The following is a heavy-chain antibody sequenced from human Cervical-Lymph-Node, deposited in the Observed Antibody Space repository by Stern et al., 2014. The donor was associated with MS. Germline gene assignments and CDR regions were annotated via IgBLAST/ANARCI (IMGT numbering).Heavy chain of an antibody. Sequence: VQLVQSGGGVVQPGRSLRLSCAASGFTFSSYAMHWVRQAPGKGLEWVAYISYDGSNTYYADSVKGRFTISRDNSKNTLYLQMNSLRAEDTAVYYCARSPSSWYDWPGVHYFDYWGQGTLVTVSS. CDR1: GFTFSSYA. V-gene: IGHV3-30-3*01. J-gene: IGHJ4*02. CDR3: ARSPSSWYDWPGVHYFDY. CDR2: ISYDGSNT. D-gene: IGHD6-13*01.